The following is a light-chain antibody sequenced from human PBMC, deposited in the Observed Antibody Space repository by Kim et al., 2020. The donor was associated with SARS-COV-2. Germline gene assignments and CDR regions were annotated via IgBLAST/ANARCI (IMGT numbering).Light chain of an antibody. V-gene: IGLV3-19*01. CDR1: SLRNYY. Sequence: ELTQDPAVSVALGQTVRITCQGDSLRNYYASWYQQKPGQAPVLVIYGKNNRPSGIPDRFSGSSSGNTASMTITGAQAEDEADYYCNSRDSSGNHLGVFGTGTKVTVL. CDR3: NSRDSSGNHLGV. J-gene: IGLJ1*01. CDR2: GKN.